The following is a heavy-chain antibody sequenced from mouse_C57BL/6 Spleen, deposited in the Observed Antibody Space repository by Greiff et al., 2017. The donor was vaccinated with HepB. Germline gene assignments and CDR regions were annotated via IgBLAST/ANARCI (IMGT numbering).Heavy chain of an antibody. CDR3: TRCGSSSHLFAY. D-gene: IGHD1-1*01. CDR2: IDPENGDT. J-gene: IGHJ3*01. Sequence: VQLQQSGAELVRPGASVKLSCTASGFNIKDDYMHWVKQRPEQGLEWIGWIDPENGDTEYASKFQGKATITADTSSNTAYLQRSSLTSEDTAVYYCTRCGSSSHLFAYWGQGTLVTVSA. CDR1: GFNIKDDY. V-gene: IGHV14-4*01.